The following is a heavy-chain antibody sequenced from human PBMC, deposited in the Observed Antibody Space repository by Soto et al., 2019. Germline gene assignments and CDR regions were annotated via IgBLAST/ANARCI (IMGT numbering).Heavy chain of an antibody. CDR3: AKLTVNRGGMDV. V-gene: IGHV3-23*01. Sequence: GGSLILSCAASGFTVSSYAMSWVRQAPGKGLEWVSAVSGSGGSTYYADSVKGRFTISRDNAKNTLYLQMNSLRAEDTAVYYCAKLTVNRGGMDVWGQGTTVTVSS. CDR2: VSGSGGST. D-gene: IGHD4-17*01. CDR1: GFTVSSYA. J-gene: IGHJ6*02.